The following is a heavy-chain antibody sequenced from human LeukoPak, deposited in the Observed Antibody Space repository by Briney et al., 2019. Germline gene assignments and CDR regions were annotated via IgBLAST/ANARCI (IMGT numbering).Heavy chain of an antibody. D-gene: IGHD6-6*01. V-gene: IGHV4-31*03. CDR2: ISYIGST. J-gene: IGHJ4*02. CDR1: GDSISSGTFY. CDR3: ARDGYTRSSYFGY. Sequence: SQTLSLTCTVSGDSISSGTFYWSWIRQHPGKGLEWIGYISYIGSTYYNPSLKSRVTISVDTSKNQFSLKLSSVTAADTAVYYCARDGYTRSSYFGYWGQGTLVTVSS.